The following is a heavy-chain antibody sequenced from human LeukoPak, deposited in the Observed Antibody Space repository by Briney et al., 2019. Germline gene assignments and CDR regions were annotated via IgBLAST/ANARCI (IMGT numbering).Heavy chain of an antibody. CDR2: IRHDGSKI. J-gene: IGHJ4*02. D-gene: IGHD6-13*01. V-gene: IGHV3-30*02. CDR3: ARDHRLAAAFDY. Sequence: GGSLRLFCEASGFTFSNYGMHWVRQAPGKGLEWAAFIRHDGSKIYYADSVKGRFTISRDSSKSTLYLQMNSLRAEDTALYYCARDHRLAAAFDYWGQGALVTVSS. CDR1: GFTFSNYG.